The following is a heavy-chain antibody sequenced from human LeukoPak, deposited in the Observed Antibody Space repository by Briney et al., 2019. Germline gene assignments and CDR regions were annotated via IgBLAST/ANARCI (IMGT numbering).Heavy chain of an antibody. CDR1: GGSFSGYY. CDR3: ESRGFGELLNYYYGMDV. CDR2: INHSGST. D-gene: IGHD3-10*01. V-gene: IGHV4-34*01. Sequence: PSETLSLTCAVYGGSFSGYYWSWIRQPPGKGLEWIGEINHSGSTNYNPSLKSRVTISVDTSKNQFSLKLSSVPAADTAVSYCESRGFGELLNYYYGMDVWGKGPTVTVSS. J-gene: IGHJ6*04.